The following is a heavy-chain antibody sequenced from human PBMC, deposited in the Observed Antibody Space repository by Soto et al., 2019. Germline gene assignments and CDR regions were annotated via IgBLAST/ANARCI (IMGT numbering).Heavy chain of an antibody. CDR2: IIPILGIA. D-gene: IGHD6-13*01. V-gene: IGHV1-69*02. CDR1: GGTFSSYT. J-gene: IGHJ6*03. Sequence: QVQLVQSGAEVKKPGSSVKVSCKASGGTFSSYTISWVRQAPGQGLEWMGRIIPILGIANYAQKFQGRVTITADKSTSTGYMELSRLRTEDTAVYYCARGSKAASVYYYHHMDVWGKGTTVTVSS. CDR3: ARGSKAASVYYYHHMDV.